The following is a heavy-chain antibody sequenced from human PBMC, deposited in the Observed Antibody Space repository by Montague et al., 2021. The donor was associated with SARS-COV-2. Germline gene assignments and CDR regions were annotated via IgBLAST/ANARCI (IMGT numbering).Heavy chain of an antibody. CDR1: GFSLSTSGMC. D-gene: IGHD3-10*01. CDR2: IDWDDDK. Sequence: VKPTQTLTLTCTFSGFSLSTSGMCVSWIRQPPGKALEWLARIDWDDDKYYSTSLKTRLTISKDTSKNQVVLTMTNMDPVDTATYYCARIYYGSGSSPLGYWGQGTLVTVSS. CDR3: ARIYYGSGSSPLGY. V-gene: IGHV2-70*11. J-gene: IGHJ4*02.